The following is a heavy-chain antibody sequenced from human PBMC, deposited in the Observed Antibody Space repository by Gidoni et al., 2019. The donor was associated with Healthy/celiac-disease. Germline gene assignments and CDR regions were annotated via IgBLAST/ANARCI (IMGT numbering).Heavy chain of an antibody. Sequence: QVQLVQSGAEVKKPGSSVKVSCKASGGTFSSYAISWVRQAPGQGLEWIGGIIPSFGTANYAQKFQGRVTITADESTSTAYMELSSLRSEDTAVYYCAREREFTMVRGVIIRGDYYYYGMDVWGQGTTVTVSS. CDR1: GGTFSSYA. V-gene: IGHV1-69*01. D-gene: IGHD3-10*01. CDR2: IIPSFGTA. J-gene: IGHJ6*02. CDR3: AREREFTMVRGVIIRGDYYYYGMDV.